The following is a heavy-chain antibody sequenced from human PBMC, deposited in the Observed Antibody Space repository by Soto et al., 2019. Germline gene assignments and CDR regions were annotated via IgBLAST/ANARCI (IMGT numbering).Heavy chain of an antibody. D-gene: IGHD1-1*01. Sequence: SETLSLTCAVSGGSISSSNWWTWVRQPPGKGLEWIGEINHGGSTNYNPSLKSRVTMTKDTSTSTVYMELNSLTSEDTAVYYCARDQSWHDLVWWFDPWGQGTLVTVSS. CDR2: INHGGST. CDR1: GGSISSSNW. J-gene: IGHJ5*02. CDR3: ARDQSWHDLVWWFDP. V-gene: IGHV4-4*02.